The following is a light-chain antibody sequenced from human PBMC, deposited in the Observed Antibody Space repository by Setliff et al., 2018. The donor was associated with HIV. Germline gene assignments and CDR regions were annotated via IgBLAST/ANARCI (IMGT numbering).Light chain of an antibody. CDR1: SSDVGGYNY. CDR3: SSYAGGNNMV. Sequence: QSALTQPPSASGSPGQSVTISCTGTSSDVGGYNYVSWYQQHPGKAPKVMICEVNKRPSGVPDRFSGSKSGNTASLTVSGLQADDEADYYCSSYAGGNNMVFGGGTKVTVL. CDR2: EVN. J-gene: IGLJ3*02. V-gene: IGLV2-8*01.